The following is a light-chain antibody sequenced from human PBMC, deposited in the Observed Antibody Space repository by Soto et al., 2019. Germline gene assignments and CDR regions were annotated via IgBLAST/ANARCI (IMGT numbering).Light chain of an antibody. J-gene: IGKJ4*01. Sequence: EIVLTQSPATLSLSPGERANLSCRASQSVSSYLAWYQQKPGQAPRLLIYDASNRATGIPARFSGSGSGTDFTLTISSLEPEDFAVYYCQQRSNWPLGGGTKVEIK. V-gene: IGKV3-11*01. CDR2: DAS. CDR3: QQRSNWP. CDR1: QSVSSY.